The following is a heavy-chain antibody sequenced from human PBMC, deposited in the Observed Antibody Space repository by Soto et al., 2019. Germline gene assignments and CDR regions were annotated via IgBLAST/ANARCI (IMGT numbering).Heavy chain of an antibody. CDR1: GFTFSSYA. CDR3: AKDQGWIQLWFDY. CDR2: ISGSGGST. Sequence: EVQLLESGGGLVQPGGSLRLSCAASGFTFSSYAMSWVRQAPGKGLEWVSAISGSGGSTYYADSVKGRFTISRDNSKNTLYRQVSSLRAEDTAVYYCAKDQGWIQLWFDYWGQGTLVTVSS. D-gene: IGHD5-18*01. V-gene: IGHV3-23*01. J-gene: IGHJ4*02.